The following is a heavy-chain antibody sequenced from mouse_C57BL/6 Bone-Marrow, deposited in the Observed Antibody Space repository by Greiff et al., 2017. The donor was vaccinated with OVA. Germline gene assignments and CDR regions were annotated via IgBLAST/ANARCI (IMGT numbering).Heavy chain of an antibody. CDR2: INPDSSTI. V-gene: IGHV4-1*01. D-gene: IGHD1-1*01. CDR3: ARGNYYGSLFDY. Sequence: EASGIDFSRYWMRWVRRAPGKGLEWIGEINPDSSTINYAPSLKDKFIISRDNAKNTLYLQMSKVRSEDTALYYCARGNYYGSLFDYWGQGTTLTVSS. CDR1: GIDFSRYW. J-gene: IGHJ2*01.